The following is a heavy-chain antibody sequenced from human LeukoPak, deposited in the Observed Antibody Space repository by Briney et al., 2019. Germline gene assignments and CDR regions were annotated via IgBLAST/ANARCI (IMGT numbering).Heavy chain of an antibody. J-gene: IGHJ6*03. Sequence: GGSLRLSCAASGFTLSSYSMNWVRHAPGKGLEWVSSISSSSSYIYYADSVKGRFTISRDNAKNSLYLQMNSLRAEDTAVYYCASDSSHRDYYYYMDVWGKGTTVTVSS. D-gene: IGHD2/OR15-2a*01. CDR3: ASDSSHRDYYYYMDV. CDR1: GFTLSSYS. V-gene: IGHV3-21*01. CDR2: ISSSSSYI.